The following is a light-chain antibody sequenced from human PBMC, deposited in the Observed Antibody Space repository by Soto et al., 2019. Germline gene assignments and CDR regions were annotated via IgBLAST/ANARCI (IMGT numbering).Light chain of an antibody. CDR3: QQYGSLSWT. J-gene: IGKJ1*01. CDR1: QNVDSNY. Sequence: EIVLTQSPGTLSLSPGERATLPCRASQNVDSNYLAWYQQKPGQALRIIIFGASGRATGIPDRFSGSGSGTDFTLTISRLEPEDFAVYYCQQYGSLSWTFGQGTKVDIK. V-gene: IGKV3-20*01. CDR2: GAS.